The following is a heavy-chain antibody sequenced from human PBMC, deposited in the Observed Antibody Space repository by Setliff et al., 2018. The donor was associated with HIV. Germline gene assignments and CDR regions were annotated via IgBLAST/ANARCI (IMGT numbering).Heavy chain of an antibody. D-gene: IGHD6-19*01. V-gene: IGHV3-30*02. CDR2: IRYDGSNE. CDR1: GFTFSHYG. CDR3: ARGPQQTGWYGGACDV. Sequence: PGGSLRLSCAASGFTFSHYGMHWVRQAPGKGLEWVAFIRYDGSNENYAGSVKGRFTISRDNANNSLYLQLNSLRAEDTAVYYCARGPQQTGWYGGACDVWGQGTMVTVSS. J-gene: IGHJ3*01.